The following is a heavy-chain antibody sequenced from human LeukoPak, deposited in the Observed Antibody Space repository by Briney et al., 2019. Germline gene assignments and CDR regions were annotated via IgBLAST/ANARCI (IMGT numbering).Heavy chain of an antibody. CDR2: ISYDGSNK. CDR3: ARGRLGYCSSTSCLSPDY. D-gene: IGHD2-2*01. J-gene: IGHJ4*02. Sequence: GGSLRLSCAASGFTFSSYAMHWVRQAPGKGLEWVAVISYDGSNKYYADSVKGRFTISGDNSKNTLYLQMNSLRAEDTAVYYCARGRLGYCSSTSCLSPDYWGQGTLVTVSS. V-gene: IGHV3-30-3*01. CDR1: GFTFSSYA.